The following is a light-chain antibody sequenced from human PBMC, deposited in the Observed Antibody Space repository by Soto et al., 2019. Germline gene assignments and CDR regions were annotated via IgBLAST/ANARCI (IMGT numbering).Light chain of an antibody. Sequence: QSVLTQPPSASGTPGQRVTISCSGSRSNIASNTVNWYQQLPGTAPKVLIYSNNQRPSGVPDRFSGSKSGTSASLAISGLQSEDEADYYCAAWDDSLNGVLLGGGTKLTVL. V-gene: IGLV1-44*01. CDR2: SNN. CDR1: RSNIASNT. J-gene: IGLJ2*01. CDR3: AAWDDSLNGVL.